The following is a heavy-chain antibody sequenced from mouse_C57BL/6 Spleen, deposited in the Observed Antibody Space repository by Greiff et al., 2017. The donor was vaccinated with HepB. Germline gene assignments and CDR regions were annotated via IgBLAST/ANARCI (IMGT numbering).Heavy chain of an antibody. CDR3: AGWGTTGVFDY. Sequence: VQLQESGAELARPGASVKMSCKASGYTFTSYTMHWVKQRPGQGLEWIGYINPSSGYTKYNQKFKDKATLTADKSSSTAYMQLSSLTSEDSAVYYCAGWGTTGVFDYWGQGTTLTVSS. CDR2: INPSSGYT. J-gene: IGHJ2*01. CDR1: GYTFTSYT. V-gene: IGHV1-4*01. D-gene: IGHD1-1*01.